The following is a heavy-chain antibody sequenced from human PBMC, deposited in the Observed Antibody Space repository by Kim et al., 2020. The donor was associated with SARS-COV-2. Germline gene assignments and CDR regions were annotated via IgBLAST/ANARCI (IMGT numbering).Heavy chain of an antibody. J-gene: IGHJ5*02. Sequence: GESLKISCKGSGYSFTSYWIGWVRQMPGKGLEWMGIIYPGDSDTRYSPSFQGQVTISADKSISTAYLQWSSLKASDTAMYYCARTTYSSGWYDEVRGIWFDPWGQGTLVTVSS. CDR2: IYPGDSDT. CDR3: ARTTYSSGWYDEVRGIWFDP. D-gene: IGHD6-19*01. CDR1: GYSFTSYW. V-gene: IGHV5-51*01.